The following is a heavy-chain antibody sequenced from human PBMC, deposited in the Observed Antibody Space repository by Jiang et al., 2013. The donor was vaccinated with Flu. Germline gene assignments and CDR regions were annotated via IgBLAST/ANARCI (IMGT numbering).Heavy chain of an antibody. CDR2: IYHSGST. CDR1: GGSISSGGYS. J-gene: IGHJ3*02. CDR3: ARATGGLLWFGELDAAFDI. V-gene: IGHV4-30-2*01. Sequence: GSGLVKPSQTLSLTCAVSGGSISSGGYSWSWIRQPPGKGLEWIGYIYHSGSTYYNPSLKSRVTISVDRSKNQFSLKLSSVTAADTAVYYCARATGGLLWFGELDAAFDIWGQGTMVTVSS. D-gene: IGHD3-10*01.